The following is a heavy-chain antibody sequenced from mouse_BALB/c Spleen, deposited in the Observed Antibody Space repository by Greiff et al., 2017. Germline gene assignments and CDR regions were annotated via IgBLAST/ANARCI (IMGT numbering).Heavy chain of an antibody. CDR3: ARRHYYGSSYFDY. CDR2: ILPGSGST. D-gene: IGHD1-1*01. Sequence: QVHVKQSGAELMKPGASVKISCKATGYTFSSYWIAWVKQRPGHGLEWIGEILPGSGSTNYNEKFKGKATFTADTSSNTAYMQLSSLTSEDSAVYYCARRHYYGSSYFDYWGQGTTLTVSS. CDR1: GYTFSSYW. V-gene: IGHV1-9*01. J-gene: IGHJ2*01.